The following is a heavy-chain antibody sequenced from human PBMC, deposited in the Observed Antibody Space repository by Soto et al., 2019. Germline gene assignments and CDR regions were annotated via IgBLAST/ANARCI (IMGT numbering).Heavy chain of an antibody. V-gene: IGHV1-18*04. J-gene: IGHJ3*02. CDR1: GYSFTTHG. Sequence: ASVKVSCKASGYSFTTHGISWVRRAPGHGLEWMGWMSAYTGDTHYVQRLQGGLTMTTDTSTSTAYMELRSPTSDDTAVYYCSRTQKRKYYDSSGPQPDALDIWAQGTMVPVSS. D-gene: IGHD3-22*01. CDR2: MSAYTGDT. CDR3: SRTQKRKYYDSSGPQPDALDI.